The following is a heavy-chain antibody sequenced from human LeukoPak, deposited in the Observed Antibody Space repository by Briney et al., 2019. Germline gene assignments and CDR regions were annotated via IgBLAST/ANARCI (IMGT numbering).Heavy chain of an antibody. CDR2: IYYSGST. CDR3: ARGAAAGKLDY. J-gene: IGHJ4*02. D-gene: IGHD6-13*01. Sequence: SETLSLTCTVSGGSVSSGSYYWSWIRQPPGKGLEWIGYIYYSGSTNYNPSLKSRVTISVDTSKNQFSLKLSSVTAADTAVYYCARGAAAGKLDYWGQGTLVTVSS. CDR1: GGSVSSGSYY. V-gene: IGHV4-61*01.